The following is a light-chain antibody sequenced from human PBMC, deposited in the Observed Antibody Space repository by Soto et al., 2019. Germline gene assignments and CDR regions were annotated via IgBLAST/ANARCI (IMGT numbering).Light chain of an antibody. CDR2: RTS. CDR3: HQYNNCPRAT. J-gene: IGKJ4*01. CDR1: QSISSN. V-gene: IGKV3-15*01. Sequence: EIVMTQSPATLSVSPGEIATISCSASQSISSNLAWYQQKPGQAPRLLMFRTSSSATGFPAMFSGSGSGTEFNLTISSLQSEDFGVYYCHQYNNCPRATFGRGTKVDI.